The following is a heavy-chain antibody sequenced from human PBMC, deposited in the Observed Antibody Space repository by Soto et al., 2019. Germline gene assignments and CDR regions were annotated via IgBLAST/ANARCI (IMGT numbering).Heavy chain of an antibody. Sequence: GGSLRLSCAASGFTFSNAWMTWVRQAPGKGLEWVGRIKSKTDGATTDYAAPVKGRFTISRDDSKDTLYLQINSLKTEDTAVYYCATDAYYDTSGYWFWRQRTLVTVSS. CDR3: ATDAYYDTSGYWF. CDR2: IKSKTDGATT. V-gene: IGHV3-15*01. J-gene: IGHJ4*02. CDR1: GFTFSNAW. D-gene: IGHD3-22*01.